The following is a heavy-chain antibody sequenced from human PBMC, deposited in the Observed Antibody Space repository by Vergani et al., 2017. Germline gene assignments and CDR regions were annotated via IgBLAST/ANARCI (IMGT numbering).Heavy chain of an antibody. CDR2: ISGNNDDV. J-gene: IGHJ6*02. D-gene: IGHD3-22*01. CDR3: ARKHISNYYDSSGYYYMGYYYGMDV. Sequence: VQLVESGGGLVKPGGSLRLSCVASGFTFSHYSMNWVRQAPGKGLEWVSSISGNNDDVYYADSVKGRFTISRDNAKNSLYLDMSSLRAEDTAVYYCARKHISNYYDSSGYYYMGYYYGMDVWGQGTTVTVSS. CDR1: GFTFSHYS. V-gene: IGHV3-21*01.